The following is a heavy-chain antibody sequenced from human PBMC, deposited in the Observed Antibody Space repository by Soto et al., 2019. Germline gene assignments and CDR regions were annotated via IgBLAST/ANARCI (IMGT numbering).Heavy chain of an antibody. J-gene: IGHJ4*02. CDR1: GFTFSDHA. CDR3: AIDLWWYTH. D-gene: IGHD2-15*01. V-gene: IGHV3-23*01. CDR2: ISGGGGGA. Sequence: EVQLLESGGGLVQPGGSLRLSCTASGFTFSDHAMTWVRQAPGKGLEWLSGISGGGGGAYYADSVKGRFTVSRANSNNPLFLQMDSLRVEATAVYYCAIDLWWYTHWGQGTLVTVSS.